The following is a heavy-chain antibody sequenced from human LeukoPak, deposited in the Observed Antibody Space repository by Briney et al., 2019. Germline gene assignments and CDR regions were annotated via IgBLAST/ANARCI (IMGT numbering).Heavy chain of an antibody. CDR3: ARVPSGGPFDY. Sequence: VSVKVSCKASGYSFSSYAISWVRQAPGQGLEWMGWISAYNGNTNYAQRLQGRVTMTTDTSTSTAYMELRSLTSDDTAVYYCARVPSGGPFDYWGQGTLVTVSS. V-gene: IGHV1-18*01. CDR2: ISAYNGNT. D-gene: IGHD2-15*01. J-gene: IGHJ4*02. CDR1: GYSFSSYA.